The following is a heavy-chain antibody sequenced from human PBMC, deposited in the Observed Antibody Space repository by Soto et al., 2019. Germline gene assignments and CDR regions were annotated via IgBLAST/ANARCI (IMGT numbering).Heavy chain of an antibody. CDR3: AKGNGLLGY. Sequence: ESLLLSCAASGFTFSSYAMSWVRQAPGKGLEWVSAISGSGGSTYYADSVKGRFTISRDNSKKTLYLQMNSLRAEDTAVYYCAKGNGLLGYWGQGTLVTVSS. CDR1: GFTFSSYA. CDR2: ISGSGGST. J-gene: IGHJ4*02. V-gene: IGHV3-23*01. D-gene: IGHD2-8*01.